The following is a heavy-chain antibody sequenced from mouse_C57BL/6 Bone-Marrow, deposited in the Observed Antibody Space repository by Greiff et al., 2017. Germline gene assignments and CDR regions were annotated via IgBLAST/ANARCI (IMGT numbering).Heavy chain of an antibody. Sequence: QVQLKESGPGLVQPSQSLSITCTVSGFSLTSYGVHWVRQSPGKGLEWLGVIWSGGSTDYTAAFISRLSISKDNSKSQVFFKMNSMQADDTAIYCCARANSSSFDYWGQGTTHTVSS. CDR3: ARANSSSFDY. D-gene: IGHD1-3*01. V-gene: IGHV2-4-1*01. CDR2: IWSGGST. J-gene: IGHJ2*01. CDR1: GFSLTSYG.